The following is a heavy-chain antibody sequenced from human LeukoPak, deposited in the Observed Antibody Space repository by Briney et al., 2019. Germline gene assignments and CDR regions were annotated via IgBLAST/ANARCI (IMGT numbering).Heavy chain of an antibody. CDR1: GFTFSNYA. J-gene: IGHJ4*02. CDR3: AKDPSSYSSGPH. V-gene: IGHV3-23*01. Sequence: PGGSLRLPCAASGFTFSNYAMSWVRQAPGKGLEWVSATIGSGYNTYYADSVKGRFTISRDNSKNTLFLQMNSLRAEDTAVYYCAKDPSSYSSGPHWGQGTLVTVSS. D-gene: IGHD6-19*01. CDR2: TIGSGYNT.